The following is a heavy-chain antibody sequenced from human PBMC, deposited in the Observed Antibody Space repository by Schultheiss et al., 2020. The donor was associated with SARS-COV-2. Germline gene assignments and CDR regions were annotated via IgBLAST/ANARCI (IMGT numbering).Heavy chain of an antibody. CDR2: ISSDGSNG. V-gene: IGHV3-30*01. J-gene: IGHJ4*02. D-gene: IGHD1-26*01. CDR1: GFHFSSYA. CDR3: ARSYSGPYYD. Sequence: GESLKISCAASGFHFSSYAMHWVRQAPGKGLEWVALISSDGSNGYYADSVKGRFTISRDNSKNALYLQMNDLRTEDTAVYYCARSYSGPYYDWGQGTLVTVSS.